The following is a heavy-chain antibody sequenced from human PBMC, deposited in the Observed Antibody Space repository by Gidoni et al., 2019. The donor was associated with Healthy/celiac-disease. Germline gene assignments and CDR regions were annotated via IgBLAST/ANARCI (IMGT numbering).Heavy chain of an antibody. CDR1: GFTFSSYA. CDR3: AKMQWLRVANGNWFDP. D-gene: IGHD6-19*01. Sequence: EVQLLESGGGLVQPGGSLSLSCAASGFTFSSYAMSWVRQAPGKGLEWVSAISGSGGSTYYADSVKGRFTISRDNSKNTLYLQMNSLRAEDTAVYYCAKMQWLRVANGNWFDPWGQGTLVTVSS. V-gene: IGHV3-23*01. J-gene: IGHJ5*02. CDR2: ISGSGGST.